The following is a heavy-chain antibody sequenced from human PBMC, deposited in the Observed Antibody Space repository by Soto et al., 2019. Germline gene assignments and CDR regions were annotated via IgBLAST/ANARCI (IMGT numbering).Heavy chain of an antibody. Sequence: ASVKVSCKASGGTFSSYAISWVRQAPGQGLEWKGGIIPIFGTANYAQKFQGRVTITADESTSTAYMELCSLRSEDTAVYYCARYSGYCTNGVCYTDYYYYCMDVWGQGTTVTVSS. J-gene: IGHJ6*02. V-gene: IGHV1-69*13. D-gene: IGHD2-8*01. CDR3: ARYSGYCTNGVCYTDYYYYCMDV. CDR1: GGTFSSYA. CDR2: IIPIFGTA.